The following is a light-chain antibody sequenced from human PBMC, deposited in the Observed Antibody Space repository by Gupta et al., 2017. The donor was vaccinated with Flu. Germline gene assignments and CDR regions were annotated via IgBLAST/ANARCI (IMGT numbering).Light chain of an antibody. Sequence: QSGLTHPPSASGTPGQGVSISCTGSSSSIGSNTVNWYQHLPGKAPKLLIYVKNQRPSGVPDRFSGSKSGTSAALAISGLQAEDEAEYYCASGDSSLSEQVVFGGGTKLTVL. CDR3: ASGDSSLSEQVV. CDR1: SSSIGSNT. CDR2: VKN. J-gene: IGLJ2*01. V-gene: IGLV1-44*01.